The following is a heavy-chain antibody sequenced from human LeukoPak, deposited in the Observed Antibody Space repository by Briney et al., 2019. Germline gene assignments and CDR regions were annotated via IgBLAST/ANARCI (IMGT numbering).Heavy chain of an antibody. Sequence: SETLSLTCTVSGGSISSYYWSWIRQSAGKGLEWIGRIYTSGSTNYNPSLKSRLSMSVDTSKNQFSLRLSSVTAADTAVYYCAKGGGPYNWFDPWGQGTLVTVSS. CDR3: AKGGGPYNWFDP. CDR2: IYTSGST. J-gene: IGHJ5*02. V-gene: IGHV4-4*07. CDR1: GGSISSYY.